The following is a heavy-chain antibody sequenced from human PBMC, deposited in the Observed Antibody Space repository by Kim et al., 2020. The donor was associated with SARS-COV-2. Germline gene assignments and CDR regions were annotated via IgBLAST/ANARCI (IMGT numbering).Heavy chain of an antibody. CDR2: IIPIFGTA. V-gene: IGHV1-69*13. J-gene: IGHJ6*02. Sequence: SVKVSCKASGGTFSSYAISWVRQAPGQGLEWMGGIIPIFGTANYAQKFQGRVTITADESTSTAYMELSSLRSEDTAVYYCARAYGGYDYRTYYYYGMDVWGQGTTVTVSS. CDR3: ARAYGGYDYRTYYYYGMDV. D-gene: IGHD5-12*01. CDR1: GGTFSSYA.